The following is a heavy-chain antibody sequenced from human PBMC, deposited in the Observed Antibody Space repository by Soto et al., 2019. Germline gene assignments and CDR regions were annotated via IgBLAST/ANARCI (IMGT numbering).Heavy chain of an antibody. J-gene: IGHJ6*02. V-gene: IGHV1-18*01. CDR2: ISAYNGNT. D-gene: IGHD2-2*01. CDR3: ASSFTSAQWRYGMDV. Sequence: QVQLVQSGAEVKKPGASVKVSCKASGYTFTSYGISWVRQAPGQGLEWMGWISAYNGNTNYAQKLQGRGTMTTDTSXXTADMEQRSLRSDDTAVYYCASSFTSAQWRYGMDVWGQGTTVTVSS. CDR1: GYTFTSYG.